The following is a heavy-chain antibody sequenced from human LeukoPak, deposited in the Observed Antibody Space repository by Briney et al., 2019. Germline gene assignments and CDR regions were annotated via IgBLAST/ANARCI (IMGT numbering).Heavy chain of an antibody. Sequence: SETLSLTCTVSGGSISRHYWSWIRQPPGKGLEWIGYIYYSGSTNYNPSLKSRVTISVDTSKNQFSLKLRSVTAADTAVYFCARDLYIAYYERTGYDAFDIWGQGTMVTVSS. V-gene: IGHV4-59*11. CDR2: IYYSGST. CDR3: ARDLYIAYYERTGYDAFDI. CDR1: GGSISRHY. J-gene: IGHJ3*02. D-gene: IGHD3-22*01.